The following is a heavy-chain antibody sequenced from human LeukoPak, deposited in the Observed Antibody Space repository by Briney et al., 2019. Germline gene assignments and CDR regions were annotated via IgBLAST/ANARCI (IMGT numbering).Heavy chain of an antibody. CDR2: ISAYNGNT. V-gene: IGHV1-18*01. D-gene: IGHD5-18*01. CDR1: GYTFTSYV. Sequence: ASVKVSCKASGYTFTSYVISWVRQAPGQGLEWMGWISAYNGNTNYAQKLQGRVTMTTDTSTSTAYMELRSLRSDDTAVYYCARAKSTAMVTWEFDYWGQGTLVTVSS. J-gene: IGHJ4*02. CDR3: ARAKSTAMVTWEFDY.